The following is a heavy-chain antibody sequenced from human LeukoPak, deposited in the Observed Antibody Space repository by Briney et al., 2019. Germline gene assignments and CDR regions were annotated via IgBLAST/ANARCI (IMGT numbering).Heavy chain of an antibody. D-gene: IGHD4-17*01. J-gene: IGHJ4*02. Sequence: PSETLSLTCTVSGGSISSSSYYWGWIRQHPGKGLEWIGYIYYSGSTYYNPSLKSRVTISVDTSKNQFSLKLSSVTAADTAVYYCARDSIDYDEIDYWGQGTLVTVSS. CDR3: ARDSIDYDEIDY. V-gene: IGHV4-31*03. CDR2: IYYSGST. CDR1: GGSISSSSYY.